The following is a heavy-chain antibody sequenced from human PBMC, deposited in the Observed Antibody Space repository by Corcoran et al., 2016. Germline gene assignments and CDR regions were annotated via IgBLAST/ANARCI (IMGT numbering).Heavy chain of an antibody. CDR3: AIDPYQLSEIQYGAFDL. Sequence: EVQLVESGGALVQPGESLRLSCVASGFPFTNYWMTWVRQAPGKGLEWVANINQGGSGSEYVDSVKGRFTISRDNAKNSLFLRMNSLRAEDTAVYYCAIDPYQLSEIQYGAFDLWGQGKMVIVSS. D-gene: IGHD2-2*01. V-gene: IGHV3-7*03. CDR1: GFPFTNYW. J-gene: IGHJ3*01. CDR2: INQGGSGS.